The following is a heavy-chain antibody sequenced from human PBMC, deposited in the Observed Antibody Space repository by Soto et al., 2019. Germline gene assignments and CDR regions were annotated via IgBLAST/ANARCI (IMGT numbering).Heavy chain of an antibody. CDR2: ISSGGSTK. J-gene: IGHJ4*02. CDR1: GFTFSTYS. Sequence: VQLVGSGGGLVQPGGSLRLSCAASGFTFSTYSMNWVRQAPGKGLEWVSYISSGGSTKYYTDYVKGRFTISRDNTKNSLSLQMDSLRAEDTAVYYCARDRHSDYWGQGTLVTVSS. CDR3: ARDRHSDY. V-gene: IGHV3-48*01.